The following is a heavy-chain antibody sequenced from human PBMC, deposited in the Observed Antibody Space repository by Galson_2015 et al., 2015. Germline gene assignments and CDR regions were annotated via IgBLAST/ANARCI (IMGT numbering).Heavy chain of an antibody. CDR2: IYPGDSDT. Sequence: IYPGDSDTRYSPSFQGQVTISADKSISTAYLQWSSLKASDTAMYYCARGDGYNNDYWGQGTLVTVSS. D-gene: IGHD5-24*01. J-gene: IGHJ4*02. V-gene: IGHV5-51*01. CDR3: ARGDGYNNDY.